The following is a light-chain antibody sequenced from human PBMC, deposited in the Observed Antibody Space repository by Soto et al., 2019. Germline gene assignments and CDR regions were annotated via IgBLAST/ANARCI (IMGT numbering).Light chain of an antibody. CDR1: QSVSSN. CDR3: QQYNNWPPWT. CDR2: GAS. J-gene: IGKJ1*01. Sequence: IVMTQSPATLSVSPVGRATLSCSAIQSVSSNLAWYQQKPGQAPRLLMYGASTRATGIPARFSGSGSGTEFTLTISSLQSEDFAFYYCQQYNNWPPWTFGQGTKVDIK. V-gene: IGKV3-15*01.